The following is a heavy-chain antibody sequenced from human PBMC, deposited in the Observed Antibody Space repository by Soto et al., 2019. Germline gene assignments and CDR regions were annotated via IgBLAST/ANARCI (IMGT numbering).Heavy chain of an antibody. CDR2: INPNSGGT. V-gene: IGHV1-2*04. Sequence: ASVKVSCKASGYTFTGYYMHWVRQAPGQGLEWMGWINPNSGGTNYAQKFQGWVTMTRDTSISTAYMELSRLRSDDTAAYYCARDRGRRFLEWFGSYGMDVWGQGTTVTVSS. CDR1: GYTFTGYY. D-gene: IGHD3-3*01. CDR3: ARDRGRRFLEWFGSYGMDV. J-gene: IGHJ6*02.